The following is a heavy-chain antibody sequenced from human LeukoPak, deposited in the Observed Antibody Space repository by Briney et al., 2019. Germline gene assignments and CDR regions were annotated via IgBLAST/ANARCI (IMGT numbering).Heavy chain of an antibody. D-gene: IGHD3-22*01. CDR2: IYYSGST. CDR1: GGSISGYY. CDR3: ARDRGGSYYDSSGSVTKI. V-gene: IGHV4-59*01. Sequence: ETLSLTCTVSGGSISGYYWNWIRQPPGKGLEWIGYIYYSGSTNYNPSLKSRVTISADTSKNQLSLKLSSVTAADTAIYYCARDRGGSYYDSSGSVTKIGGQGTMVTVSS. J-gene: IGHJ3*02.